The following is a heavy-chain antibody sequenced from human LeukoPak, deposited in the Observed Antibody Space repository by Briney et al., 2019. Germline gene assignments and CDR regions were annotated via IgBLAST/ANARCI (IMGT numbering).Heavy chain of an antibody. D-gene: IGHD5-18*01. CDR2: IYQDGSEK. CDR1: GCTFSDCG. CDR3: ARDRGFSYGIDF. J-gene: IGHJ4*02. Sequence: GGTLCLTCAVSGCTFSDCGLSWVRQAPGQGLEWVANIYQDGSEKSYVDSVKGRLTISTDNAKKSMFLQVSTLRGEDTAVSYCARDRGFSYGIDFWGQGTLVTVSS. V-gene: IGHV3-7*04.